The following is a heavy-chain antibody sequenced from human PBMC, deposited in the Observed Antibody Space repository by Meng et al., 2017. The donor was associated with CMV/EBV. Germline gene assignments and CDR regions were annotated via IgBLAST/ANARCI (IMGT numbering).Heavy chain of an antibody. Sequence: GESLKISCAASGFTFSSYWMSWVRQAPGKGLGWVANIKQDGSEKYYVDSVKGRFTISRDNAKNSLYLQMNSLRAEDTAVYYCAREYCSSTSCYEYYFDYWGQGTLVTVSS. V-gene: IGHV3-7*01. CDR3: AREYCSSTSCYEYYFDY. J-gene: IGHJ4*02. CDR1: GFTFSSYW. D-gene: IGHD2-2*01. CDR2: IKQDGSEK.